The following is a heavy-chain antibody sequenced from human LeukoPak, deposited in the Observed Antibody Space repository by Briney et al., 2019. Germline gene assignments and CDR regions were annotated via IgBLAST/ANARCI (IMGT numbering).Heavy chain of an antibody. V-gene: IGHV3-23*01. CDR1: GFTFSSYA. J-gene: IGHJ3*02. CDR3: AKDADPDYYDSSGYYYDAFDI. CDR2: IIGSGGST. D-gene: IGHD3-22*01. Sequence: GGSLRLSCAASGFTFSSYAMSWVRQAPRKGLEWVSAIIGSGGSTYYADSVKGRFTISRDDSKNTLYLQMNSLRAEDTAVYYCAKDADPDYYDSSGYYYDAFDIWGQGTMVTVSS.